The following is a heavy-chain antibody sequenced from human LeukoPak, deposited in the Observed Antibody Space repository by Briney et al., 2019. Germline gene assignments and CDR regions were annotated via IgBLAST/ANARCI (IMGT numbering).Heavy chain of an antibody. CDR1: GGSINNYY. J-gene: IGHJ4*02. Sequence: PSETLSLTCTVSGGSINNYYWSWIRQPPGKGLEWIGYISYRGNTNYIPSLKSRVTISLDTSKSQFSLQLSSVTAADTAVYYCARLKTILLQDPWAYYIDYWGQGTLVTVSS. D-gene: IGHD3-3*01. CDR3: ARLKTILLQDPWAYYIDY. CDR2: ISYRGNT. V-gene: IGHV4-59*08.